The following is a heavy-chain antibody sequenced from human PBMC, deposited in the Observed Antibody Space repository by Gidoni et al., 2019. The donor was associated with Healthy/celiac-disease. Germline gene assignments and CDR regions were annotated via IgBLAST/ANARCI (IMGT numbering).Heavy chain of an antibody. CDR2: INPNSGGT. CDR3: ARVLRQLRYGMDI. J-gene: IGHJ6*02. Sequence: QAQLVQSGAEVKKPGATVKVSCTAPGNTLTGYYKHRVRQAPGQGLEWMGSINPNSGGTNYAQKLQGRVTMTRDTSISTAYMELSRLRSDDTAVYYCARVLRQLRYGMDIWGQGTTVTVSS. CDR1: GNTLTGYY. V-gene: IGHV1-2*02. D-gene: IGHD6-6*01.